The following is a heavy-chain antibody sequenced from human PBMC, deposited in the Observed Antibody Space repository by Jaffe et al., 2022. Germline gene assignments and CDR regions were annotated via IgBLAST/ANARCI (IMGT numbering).Heavy chain of an antibody. D-gene: IGHD3-10*01. J-gene: IGHJ6*03. CDR2: IYPGDSDT. CDR1: GYSFTSYW. Sequence: EVQLVQSGAEVKKPGESLKISCKGSGYSFTSYWIGWVRQMPGKGLEWMGIIYPGDSDTRYSPSFQGQVTISADKSISTAYLQWSSLKASDTAMYYCARRVAQTYYYGSGSYYSAPRYYYYYMDVWGKGTTVTVSS. V-gene: IGHV5-51*03. CDR3: ARRVAQTYYYGSGSYYSAPRYYYYYMDV.